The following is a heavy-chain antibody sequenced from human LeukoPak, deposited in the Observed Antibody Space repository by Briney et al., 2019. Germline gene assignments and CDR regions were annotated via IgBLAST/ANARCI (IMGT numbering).Heavy chain of an antibody. CDR3: ATSIAAAPFDY. CDR2: IYYSGST. V-gene: IGHV4-59*01. D-gene: IGHD6-13*01. J-gene: IGHJ4*02. CDR1: DGSISSYY. Sequence: SETLSLTCTVSDGSISSYYWSWIRQPPGKGLEWIGYIYYSGSTNYNPSLKSRVTISVDTSKNQFSLKLSSVTAADTAVYYCATSIAAAPFDYWGQGTLVTVSS.